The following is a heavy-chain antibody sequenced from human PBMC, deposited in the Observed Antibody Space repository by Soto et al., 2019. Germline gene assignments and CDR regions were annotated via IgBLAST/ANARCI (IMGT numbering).Heavy chain of an antibody. CDR3: AGSTGWYWFDP. D-gene: IGHD6-19*01. CDR2: IHYSGRT. V-gene: IGHV4-59*08. CDR1: GGSTSSYY. J-gene: IGHJ5*02. Sequence: PSETLSLTCTVSGGSTSSYYWSWIRQPPGKGLEWIASIHYSGRTNYNPSLKRRVTVSVDTSKNQFSLKLNSVTAADTAVYYCAGSTGWYWFDPWGPGTLVTVSS.